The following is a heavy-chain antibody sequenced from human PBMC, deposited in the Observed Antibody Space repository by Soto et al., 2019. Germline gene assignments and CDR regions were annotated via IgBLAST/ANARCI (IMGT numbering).Heavy chain of an antibody. Sequence: EVQLVESGGGLVQPGGSLRLSCVASGFTFSSYWMHWVRQAPGKGLVWVSSISNDGSSIYADPVKRRFTISRDNAKNTLYLQMNSLRAEDTAVYYCARLPNKSPQNWGQGTLVIVSP. CDR2: ISNDGSS. J-gene: IGHJ1*01. CDR1: GFTFSSYW. CDR3: ARLPNKSPQN. V-gene: IGHV3-74*01.